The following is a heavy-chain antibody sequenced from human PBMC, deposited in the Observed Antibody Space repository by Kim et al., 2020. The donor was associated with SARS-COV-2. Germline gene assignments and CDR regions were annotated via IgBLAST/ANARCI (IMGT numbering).Heavy chain of an antibody. CDR1: GYSFTSYW. V-gene: IGHV5-51*01. Sequence: GESLKISCKGSGYSFTSYWIGWVRQMPGKGLEWMGIIYPGDSDTRYSPSFQGQVTISADKSISTAYLQWSSLKASDTAMYYCARPGYSSSWYDAFDIWGQGTMVTVSS. CDR2: IYPGDSDT. J-gene: IGHJ3*02. CDR3: ARPGYSSSWYDAFDI. D-gene: IGHD6-13*01.